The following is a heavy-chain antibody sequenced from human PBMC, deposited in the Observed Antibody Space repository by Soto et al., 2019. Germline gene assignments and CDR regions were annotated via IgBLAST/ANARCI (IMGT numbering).Heavy chain of an antibody. CDR2: IWSDGSYD. CDR3: ARGTGPGSFWIDY. CDR1: GFIFSNYA. D-gene: IGHD3-10*01. Sequence: QVQLVESGGGVIQPGRSLRLSCTASGFIFSNYAMHWVRQAPGQGLEWVALIWSDGSYDQYAESVKGRFTISRDNSKNTLYVQMNSVRVDDTAVYFCARGTGPGSFWIDYWGQGTLVSVSS. J-gene: IGHJ4*02. V-gene: IGHV3-33*01.